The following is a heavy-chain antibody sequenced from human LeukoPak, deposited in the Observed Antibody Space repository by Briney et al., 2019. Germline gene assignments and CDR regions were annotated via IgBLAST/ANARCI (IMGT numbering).Heavy chain of an antibody. V-gene: IGHV3-23*01. D-gene: IGHD5-18*01. CDR2: VSYTRVAT. CDR1: GFTFSSFA. J-gene: IGHJ3*02. CDR3: AKAFREFGTSSSYSSFDT. Sequence: GGSLRLSCAASGFTFSSFALSWVRQAPGKGLEWVLGVSYTRVATYYADSVKGRFTISRDDSQNILYLQMNGLRAEDTAVYFCAKAFREFGTSSSYSSFDTWGQGTMVTVSS.